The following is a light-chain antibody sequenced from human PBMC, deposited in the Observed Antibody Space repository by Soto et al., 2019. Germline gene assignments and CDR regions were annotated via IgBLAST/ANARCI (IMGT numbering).Light chain of an antibody. CDR1: SSDIGAYNY. CDR3: SSYTTLRTYV. J-gene: IGLJ1*01. Sequence: QSVLTQPASVSGSPGQSITISCTGTSSDIGAYNYVSWFQQHPGKVPKLMIYEVSNRPSGVSDRFSASKSGNTASLTISGLQLEDEADYYCSSYTTLRTYVFGTGTKVTVL. V-gene: IGLV2-14*01. CDR2: EVS.